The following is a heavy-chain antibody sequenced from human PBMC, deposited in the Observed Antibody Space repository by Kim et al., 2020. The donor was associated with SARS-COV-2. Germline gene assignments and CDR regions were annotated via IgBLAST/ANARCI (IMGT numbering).Heavy chain of an antibody. J-gene: IGHJ5*02. CDR3: ARDQAAAAGTWWFDP. V-gene: IGHV1-69*13. D-gene: IGHD6-13*01. Sequence: SVKVSCKASGGTFSSYAISWVRQAPGQGLEWMGGIIPIFGTANYAQKFQGRVTITADESTSTAYMELSSLRSEDTAVYYCARDQAAAAGTWWFDPWGQGTLVTVSS. CDR1: GGTFSSYA. CDR2: IIPIFGTA.